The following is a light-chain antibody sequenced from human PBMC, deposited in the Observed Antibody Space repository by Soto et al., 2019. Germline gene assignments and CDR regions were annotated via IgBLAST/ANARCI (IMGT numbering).Light chain of an antibody. CDR1: QSISSY. Sequence: DIQMTQSPSSLSASVGDRVTITCRASQSISSYLNWYQQKPGNSPKVLLYGASILQTGVPSRFSGSGSGTDFTLTIRSLQPEDSAIYYCQQSYSTPWTFGQGTKVEI. J-gene: IGKJ1*01. CDR2: GAS. V-gene: IGKV1-39*01. CDR3: QQSYSTPWT.